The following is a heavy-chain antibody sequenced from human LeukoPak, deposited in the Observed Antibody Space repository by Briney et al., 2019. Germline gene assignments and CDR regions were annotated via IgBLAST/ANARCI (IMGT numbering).Heavy chain of an antibody. Sequence: GGSLRLSCAASGFTFSSYSMNWVRQAPGKGLEWVSYISSSSSTINYADSVKGRFTISRDNAKNSLYLQMNSLRAEDTAVYYCARAYYYDILTGYDYWGQGTLVTVSS. J-gene: IGHJ4*02. CDR1: GFTFSSYS. CDR3: ARAYYYDILTGYDY. V-gene: IGHV3-48*01. CDR2: ISSSSSTI. D-gene: IGHD3-9*01.